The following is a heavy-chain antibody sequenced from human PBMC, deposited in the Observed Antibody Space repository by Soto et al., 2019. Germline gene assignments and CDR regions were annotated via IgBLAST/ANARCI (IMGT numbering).Heavy chain of an antibody. V-gene: IGHV4-61*01. J-gene: IGHJ4*02. CDR2: IYYSGTT. CDR1: GGSVSSGFYY. Sequence: QVQLQESGPGLVKPSETLSLTCTVSGGSVSSGFYYWTWIRQSSGKGPEWIGNIYYSGTTSYNPSLKSRVTMSRDTSKNLFSLELNSVTAADTAVYYCARGRYSYGHFDFWGRGTLVTVSS. D-gene: IGHD5-18*01. CDR3: ARGRYSYGHFDF.